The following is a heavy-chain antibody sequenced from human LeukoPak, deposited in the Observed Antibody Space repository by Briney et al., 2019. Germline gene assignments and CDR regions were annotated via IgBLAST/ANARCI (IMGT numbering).Heavy chain of an antibody. V-gene: IGHV3-21*01. D-gene: IGHD5-12*01. Sequence: GGSLRLSCAASGFTFSSYSMNWVRQAPGKGLEWVSSISSSSSYIYYADSVKGRFTISRDNAKNSLYLQMNSLRAEDTAVYYCARVGWGGSFYYYYMDVWGKGTTVTVSS. J-gene: IGHJ6*03. CDR2: ISSSSSYI. CDR1: GFTFSSYS. CDR3: ARVGWGGSFYYYYMDV.